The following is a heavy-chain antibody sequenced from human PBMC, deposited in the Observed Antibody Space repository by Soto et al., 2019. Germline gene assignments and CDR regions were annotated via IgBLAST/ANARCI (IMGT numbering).Heavy chain of an antibody. CDR2: INHSGST. V-gene: IGHV4-34*01. D-gene: IGHD3-10*01. CDR1: GGSFSGYD. Sequence: KTGGTLSLTCAVYGGSFSGYDWSWTRQPPGKGLEWVGEINHSGSTNYNPSLKRGVTISVDTSKTKFSLKFSSVADAATAVYYSARLKTNTMVRGVILRNNWYDPWGQGTLVTVSS. CDR3: ARLKTNTMVRGVILRNNWYDP. J-gene: IGHJ5*02.